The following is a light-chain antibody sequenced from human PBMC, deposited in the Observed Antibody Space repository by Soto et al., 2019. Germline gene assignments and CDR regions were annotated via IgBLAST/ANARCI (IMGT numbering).Light chain of an antibody. V-gene: IGLV2-14*01. J-gene: IGLJ1*01. CDR1: TSDVGSYNY. CDR2: DVS. CDR3: NSYTSTSTYV. Sequence: SALTQPASVSGSPGQSITISCTGTTSDVGSYNYVSWYQQHPGKAPKLMIYDVSNRPAGVSSRFSGSKSGSTASLTISGLQPEDEADYYCNSYTSTSTYVFGTGTKLTVL.